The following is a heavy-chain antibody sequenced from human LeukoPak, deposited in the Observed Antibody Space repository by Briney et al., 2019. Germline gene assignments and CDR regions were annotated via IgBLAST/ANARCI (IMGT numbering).Heavy chain of an antibody. CDR2: IRYDGSNK. J-gene: IGHJ4*02. CDR3: AKARGGRYFNFDY. Sequence: VGSLRLSCAASGFTFSSYGMHWVRQAPGKGLEWVAFIRYDGSNKYYADSVKGRFTISRDNSKNTLYLQMNSLRAEDTAVYYCAKARGGRYFNFDYWGQGTLVTVSS. V-gene: IGHV3-30*02. CDR1: GFTFSSYG. D-gene: IGHD1-26*01.